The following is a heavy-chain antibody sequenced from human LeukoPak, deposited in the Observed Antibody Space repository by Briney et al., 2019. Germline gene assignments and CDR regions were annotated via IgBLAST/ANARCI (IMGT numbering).Heavy chain of an antibody. Sequence: SVKVSCKASGGTFSSYAISWVRQAPGQGLGWMGRIIPILGIANYAQKFQGRVTITADKSTSTAYMELSSLRSEDTAVYYCARDSDEAVAAGWGQGTLVTVSS. CDR1: GGTFSSYA. CDR2: IIPILGIA. CDR3: ARDSDEAVAAG. J-gene: IGHJ4*02. D-gene: IGHD6-19*01. V-gene: IGHV1-69*04.